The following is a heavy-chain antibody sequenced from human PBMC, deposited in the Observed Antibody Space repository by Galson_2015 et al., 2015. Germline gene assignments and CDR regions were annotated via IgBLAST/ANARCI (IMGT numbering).Heavy chain of an antibody. J-gene: IGHJ6*02. CDR1: GFTFSSYG. CDR3: ARGIVGATAYGMDV. Sequence: SLRLSCAASGFTFSSYGMHWVRQAPGKGLEWVAVIWYDGSNKYYADSVKGRFTISRDNSKNTLYLQMNSLRAEDTAVYYCARGIVGATAYGMDVWGQGTMVTVSS. D-gene: IGHD1-26*01. V-gene: IGHV3-33*01. CDR2: IWYDGSNK.